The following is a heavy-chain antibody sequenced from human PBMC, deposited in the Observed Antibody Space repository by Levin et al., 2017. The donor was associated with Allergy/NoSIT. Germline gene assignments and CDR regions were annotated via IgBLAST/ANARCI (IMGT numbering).Heavy chain of an antibody. J-gene: IGHJ3*02. V-gene: IGHV3-30-3*01. CDR3: ARDKEDCSGGSCSDAFDI. D-gene: IGHD2-15*01. Sequence: GGSLRLSCAASGFTFSSYAMHWVRQAPGKGLEWVAVISYDGSNKYYADSVKGRFTISRDNSKNTLYLQMNSLRAEDTAVYYCARDKEDCSGGSCSDAFDIWGQGTMVTVSS. CDR1: GFTFSSYA. CDR2: ISYDGSNK.